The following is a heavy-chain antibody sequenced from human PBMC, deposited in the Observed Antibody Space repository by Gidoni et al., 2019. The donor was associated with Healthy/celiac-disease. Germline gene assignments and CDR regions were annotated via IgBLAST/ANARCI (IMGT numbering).Heavy chain of an antibody. V-gene: IGHV3-7*03. J-gene: IGHJ5*02. CDR1: GFTFSSYW. CDR3: ARDLSRGVAGLDP. Sequence: EVQLVESGGGLVQPGGSLRLSCAASGFTFSSYWMSWVRQAPGKGLEWVANIKQDGSEKYYVDSVKGRFTISRDNAKNSLYLQMNSLRAEDTAVYYCARDLSRGVAGLDPWGQGTLVTVSS. D-gene: IGHD6-19*01. CDR2: IKQDGSEK.